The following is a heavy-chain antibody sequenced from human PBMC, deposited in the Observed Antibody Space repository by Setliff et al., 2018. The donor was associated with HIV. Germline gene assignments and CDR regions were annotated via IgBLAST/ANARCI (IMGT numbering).Heavy chain of an antibody. CDR1: GGSISSSNW. Sequence: PSETLSLTCAVSGGSISSSNWWSWVRQPPGKGLEWIGEIYHSGSANYNPSLKSRVIISIDKSKNKFSLKVSSVTAADTAVYYCARSEGIAWFDPWGQGTLVTVSS. D-gene: IGHD3-3*01. CDR3: ARSEGIAWFDP. J-gene: IGHJ5*02. CDR2: IYHSGSA. V-gene: IGHV4-4*02.